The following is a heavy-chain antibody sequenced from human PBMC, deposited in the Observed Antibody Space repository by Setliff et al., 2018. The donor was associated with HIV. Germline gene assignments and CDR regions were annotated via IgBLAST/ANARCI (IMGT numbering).Heavy chain of an antibody. J-gene: IGHJ4*02. V-gene: IGHV1-8*02. Sequence: ASVKVSCKASGYTFSTYEINWVRQAAGQGLEWMGWFNPNSDNTAYAQKFQGRITMTRNTSISTAYMELSSLRSDDTAVYYCATYHYYDSSAYYIDLYYLDYWGQGTLVTVSS. D-gene: IGHD3-22*01. CDR1: GYTFSTYE. CDR2: FNPNSDNT. CDR3: ATYHYYDSSAYYIDLYYLDY.